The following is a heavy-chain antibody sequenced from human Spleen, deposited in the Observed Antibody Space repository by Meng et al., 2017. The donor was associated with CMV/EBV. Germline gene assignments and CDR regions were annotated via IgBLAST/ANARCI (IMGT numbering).Heavy chain of an antibody. D-gene: IGHD3-3*01. CDR2: IYNAVST. J-gene: IGHJ6*02. CDR3: ARDTLANYDFWSGGSRAYAMDV. CDR1: GFTVCSNY. V-gene: IGHV3-53*01. Sequence: GESLKISCAASGFTVCSNYMTWVRQAPGKGLGWVSLIYNAVSTYYADSVKGRFTISRDNARDSVFLSMNSLRGEDTAVYYCARDTLANYDFWSGGSRAYAMDVWGQGTTVTVSS.